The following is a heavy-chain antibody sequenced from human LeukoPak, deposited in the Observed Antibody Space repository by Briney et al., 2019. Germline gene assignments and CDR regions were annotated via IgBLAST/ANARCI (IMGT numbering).Heavy chain of an antibody. CDR1: GGSVSSGSYN. Sequence: SETLSLTCTVSGGSVSSGSYNWSWIRQPPGRALEWIGYIYYSGSTKYNPSLKSRVTISVDMSKNPFSLKLSSVTAADTAVYYCARSDTVSDAFDIWGQGTMVTVSS. CDR3: ARSDTVSDAFDI. CDR2: IYYSGST. D-gene: IGHD5-18*01. V-gene: IGHV4-61*01. J-gene: IGHJ3*02.